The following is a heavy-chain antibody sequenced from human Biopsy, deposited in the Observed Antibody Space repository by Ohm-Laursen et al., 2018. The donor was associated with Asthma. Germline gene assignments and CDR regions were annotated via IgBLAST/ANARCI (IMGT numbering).Heavy chain of an antibody. Sequence: GSLRLSCAASGFTFGDYWMSWVRQVPGKGLEWVANIKHDGTEKNHVDSLKGRFTISRDNAKNSLYLQMNSLRAEDTAVYYCARTFHFWSPYHAEHYQIWGQGTLVTVPS. CDR3: ARTFHFWSPYHAEHYQI. V-gene: IGHV3-7*01. CDR1: GFTFGDYW. CDR2: IKHDGTEK. J-gene: IGHJ1*01. D-gene: IGHD3-3*02.